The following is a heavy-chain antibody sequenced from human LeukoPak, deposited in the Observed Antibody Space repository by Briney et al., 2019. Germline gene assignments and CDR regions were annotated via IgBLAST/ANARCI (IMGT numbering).Heavy chain of an antibody. J-gene: IGHJ4*02. D-gene: IGHD2-15*01. Sequence: SETLSLTCAVSGGSISSGGYSWSWIRRPPGKGLEWIGYIYHSGSTYYNPSLKSRVTISVDRSKNQFSLKLSSVTAADTAVYYCARGGGEGYCSGGSCYYFDYWGQGTLVTVSS. V-gene: IGHV4-30-2*01. CDR3: ARGGGEGYCSGGSCYYFDY. CDR1: GGSISSGGYS. CDR2: IYHSGST.